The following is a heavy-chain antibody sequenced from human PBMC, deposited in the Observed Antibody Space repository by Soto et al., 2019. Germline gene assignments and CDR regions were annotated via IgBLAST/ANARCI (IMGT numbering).Heavy chain of an antibody. CDR1: GLTFSSYA. Sequence: GGSLRLSCAASGLTFSSYAMSWVRQAPGKGLEWVSAISDSGGSTYYADSVKGRFTIFRDNSRDTLHLQMNSLRAEDTAVYYCAKDKRDYYHGSGSYYYYYMDVWGKGTTVTVSS. J-gene: IGHJ6*03. V-gene: IGHV3-23*01. CDR3: AKDKRDYYHGSGSYYYYYMDV. D-gene: IGHD3-10*01. CDR2: ISDSGGST.